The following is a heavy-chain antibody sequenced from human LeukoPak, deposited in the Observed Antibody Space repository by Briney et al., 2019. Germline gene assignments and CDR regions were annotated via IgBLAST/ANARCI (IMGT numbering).Heavy chain of an antibody. CDR3: AKQEDCSSTSCYWAPFDY. CDR2: IWYDGSNK. V-gene: IGHV3-33*06. Sequence: GRSLRLSCAASGFTFSSYGMHWVRQAPGKGLEWVAVIWYDGSNKYYADSVKGRFTISRDNSKNTLYLQMNSLRAEDTAVYYCAKQEDCSSTSCYWAPFDYWGQGTLVTASS. CDR1: GFTFSSYG. D-gene: IGHD2-2*01. J-gene: IGHJ4*02.